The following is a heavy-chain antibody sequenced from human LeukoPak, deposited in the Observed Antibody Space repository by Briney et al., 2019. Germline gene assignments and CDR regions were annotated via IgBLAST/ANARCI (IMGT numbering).Heavy chain of an antibody. Sequence: SETLSLTCTVSGGSISSYYWSWIRQPPGKGLEWIGYIYYSGSTNYNPSLKSRVTISVDTSKNQFSLKLSSVTAADTAVYYCARVQQRLVIDYWGQGTLVTVSS. CDR3: ARVQQRLVIDY. V-gene: IGHV4-59*01. J-gene: IGHJ4*02. D-gene: IGHD6-19*01. CDR2: IYYSGST. CDR1: GGSISSYY.